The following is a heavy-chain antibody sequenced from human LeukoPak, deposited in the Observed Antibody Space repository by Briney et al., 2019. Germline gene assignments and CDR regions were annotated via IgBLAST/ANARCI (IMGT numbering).Heavy chain of an antibody. J-gene: IGHJ5*02. V-gene: IGHV3-7*01. CDR1: GFTFSSYW. D-gene: IGHD2-2*01. CDR3: ARFIVVVPAANDWFDP. CDR2: IKQDGSEK. Sequence: PGGSLRLSCAASGFTFSSYWMSWVRQAPGKGLEWVANIKQDGSEKDYVDSVKGRFTISRNNAKNSLYLQMNSLRAEDTAVYYCARFIVVVPAANDWFDPWGQGTLVTVSS.